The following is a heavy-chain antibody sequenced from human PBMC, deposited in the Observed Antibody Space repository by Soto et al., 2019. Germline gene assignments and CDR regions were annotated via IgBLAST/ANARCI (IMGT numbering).Heavy chain of an antibody. CDR3: ARDEQPYGMDV. CDR2: ISSSGSTI. V-gene: IGHV3-48*03. J-gene: IGHJ6*02. Sequence: GGSLRLSCAASGFTFSSYEMNWVRQAPGKGLEWVSYISSSGSTIYYADSVKGRFTISRDNAKSSLYLQMNSLRAEDTAVYYCARDEQPYGMDVWGQGTTVTVSS. D-gene: IGHD6-13*01. CDR1: GFTFSSYE.